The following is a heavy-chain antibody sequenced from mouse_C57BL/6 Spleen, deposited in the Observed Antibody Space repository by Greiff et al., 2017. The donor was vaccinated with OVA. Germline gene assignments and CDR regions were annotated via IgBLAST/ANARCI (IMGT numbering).Heavy chain of an antibody. CDR2: IYPGNSDT. D-gene: IGHD3-3*01. V-gene: IGHV1-5*01. CDR3: TREGWDGLYYYAMDY. Sequence: VQLQQSGTVLARPGASVKMSCKTSGYTFTSYWMHWVKQRPGQGLEWIGAIYPGNSDTSYNQKFKGKAKLTAVTSASTAYMELSSLTNEDSAVYYCTREGWDGLYYYAMDYWGQGTSVTVSS. J-gene: IGHJ4*01. CDR1: GYTFTSYW.